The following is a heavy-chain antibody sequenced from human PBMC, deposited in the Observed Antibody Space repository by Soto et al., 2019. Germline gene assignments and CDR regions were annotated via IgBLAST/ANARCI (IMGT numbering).Heavy chain of an antibody. CDR2: IIPIFGTA. Sequence: QVQLVQSGAEVKKPGSSVKVSCKASGGTFSSYAISWVRQAPGQGLEWMGGIIPIFGTANYAQKFQGRVTITADKSTSTAYMELSSLRSEDTAVYYCGLRAYCGGDCFKYSYYGMDVWGQGTTVTVSS. D-gene: IGHD2-21*02. CDR1: GGTFSSYA. CDR3: GLRAYCGGDCFKYSYYGMDV. V-gene: IGHV1-69*06. J-gene: IGHJ6*02.